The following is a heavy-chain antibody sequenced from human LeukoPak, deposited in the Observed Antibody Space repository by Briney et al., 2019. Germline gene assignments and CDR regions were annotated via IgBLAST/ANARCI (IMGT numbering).Heavy chain of an antibody. CDR2: IYTSGST. D-gene: IGHD2-15*01. J-gene: IGHJ3*02. CDR1: GGSISSGGYF. V-gene: IGHV4-61*02. Sequence: PSETLSLTCTVSGGSISSGGYFWSWIRQPAGKGLEWIGRIYTSGSTNYNPSLKSRVTMSVDTSKNQFSLKLSSVTAADTAVYYCARVVAPRSAEGPDAFDIWGQGTMVTVSS. CDR3: ARVVAPRSAEGPDAFDI.